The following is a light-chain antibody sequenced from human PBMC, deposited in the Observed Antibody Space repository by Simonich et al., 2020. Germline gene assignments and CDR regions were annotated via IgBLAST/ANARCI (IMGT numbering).Light chain of an antibody. CDR3: QQYYSYPIT. V-gene: IGKV1-17*03. Sequence: DIQMTQSPSALSASVGDRVTITCRASQCISNYLAWFQQKPGKVPKRLLYAASSLQSGVPSRFSGSGSGTEFTLTISSLQPEDFATYYCQQYYSYPITFGQGTRLEIK. J-gene: IGKJ5*01. CDR2: AAS. CDR1: QCISNY.